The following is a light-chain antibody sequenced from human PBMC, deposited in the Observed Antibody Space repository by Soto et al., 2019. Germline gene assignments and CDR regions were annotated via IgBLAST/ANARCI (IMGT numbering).Light chain of an antibody. CDR1: QDIYRW. CDR2: NAA. CDR3: HQASSLPYT. V-gene: IGKV1-12*01. Sequence: DIQMTQSPSSVSASVGDRVTITCRASQDIYRWLAWYQQKPGKAPKLLIYNAASLQSGVPSRFSGSGSGTDFTLTINSLQPEDFATYHCHQASSLPYTFGQGTRLEI. J-gene: IGKJ2*01.